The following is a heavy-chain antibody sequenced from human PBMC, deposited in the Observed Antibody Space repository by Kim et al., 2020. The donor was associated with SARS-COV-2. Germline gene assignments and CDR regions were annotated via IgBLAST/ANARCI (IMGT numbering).Heavy chain of an antibody. V-gene: IGHV4-59*01. J-gene: IGHJ3*02. CDR2: ST. Sequence: STNYNPSLKSRVTISVDTSKNQFSLKLSSVTAADTAVYYCATLRIGAFDIWGQGTMVTVSS. D-gene: IGHD3-16*02. CDR3: ATLRIGAFDI.